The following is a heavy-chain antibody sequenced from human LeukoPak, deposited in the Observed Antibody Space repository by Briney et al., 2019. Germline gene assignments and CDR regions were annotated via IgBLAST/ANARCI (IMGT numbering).Heavy chain of an antibody. D-gene: IGHD6-13*01. CDR3: ARDVGITVADSFDP. CDR2: IHTYRGNT. V-gene: IGHV1-18*01. Sequence: ASVKVSCKASGYTFTSYGISWVRQAPGQGLEWMGWIHTYRGNTNYAQKFQGRVTMTTDTSTSTVYMEVRGLRSDDTAMYYCARDVGITVADSFDPWGQGTLVTVSS. J-gene: IGHJ5*02. CDR1: GYTFTSYG.